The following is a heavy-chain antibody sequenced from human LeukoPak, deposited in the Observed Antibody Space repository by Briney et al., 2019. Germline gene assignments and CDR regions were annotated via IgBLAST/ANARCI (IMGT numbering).Heavy chain of an antibody. CDR1: GGSISSSSYY. D-gene: IGHD6-13*01. CDR3: ASSFQGSSWYY. J-gene: IGHJ4*02. CDR2: IYYSGST. Sequence: SETLSLTCTVSGGSISSSSYYWGWIRQPPGKGLEWIGSIYYSGSTYYNPSLKSRVTISVDTSKNQFSLKLSSMTAADTAVYYCASSFQGSSWYYWGQGTLVTVSS. V-gene: IGHV4-39*07.